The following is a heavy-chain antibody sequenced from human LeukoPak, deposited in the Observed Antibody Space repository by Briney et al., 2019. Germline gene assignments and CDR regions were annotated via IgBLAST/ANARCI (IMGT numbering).Heavy chain of an antibody. CDR3: ARVRSRYYVGV. CDR2: IKEDGSEK. J-gene: IGHJ6*03. V-gene: IGHV3-7*04. CDR1: GFTFSIYW. Sequence: PGGSLRLSCAASGFTFSIYWMSWVRQAPGKGLEWVANIKEDGSEKYYVDSVKGRFTISRDNAKKSLYLQMNSLRDEETAVYYCARVRSRYYVGVWGKGTTVTVSS.